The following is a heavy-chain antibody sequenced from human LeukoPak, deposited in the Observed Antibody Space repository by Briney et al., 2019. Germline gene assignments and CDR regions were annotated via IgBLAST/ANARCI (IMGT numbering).Heavy chain of an antibody. CDR1: GGTFSSYA. CDR3: ARVQAYYDSSGYHYNWFDP. Sequence: SVKVSCKASGGTFSSYAISWVRQAPGQGLEWMGRVIPILGIANYAQKFQGRVTITADKSTSTAYMELSSLRSEDTAVYYCARVQAYYDSSGYHYNWFDPWGQGTLVTVSS. J-gene: IGHJ5*02. D-gene: IGHD3-22*01. CDR2: VIPILGIA. V-gene: IGHV1-69*04.